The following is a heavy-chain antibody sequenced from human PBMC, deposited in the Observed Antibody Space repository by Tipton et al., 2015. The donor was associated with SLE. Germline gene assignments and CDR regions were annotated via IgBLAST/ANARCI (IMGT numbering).Heavy chain of an antibody. CDR3: AREGISYCGGDCHGSFDY. Sequence: TLSPTCTVSGGSMNSGVYYWSWLHQPAGKGLEWIGRIFSSGNTIYNPSLKSRVTISEDTSKNQFSLRLSTVTAADPAVYYCAREGISYCGGDCHGSFDYWGQGSLVTVSS. J-gene: IGHJ4*02. V-gene: IGHV4-61*02. CDR2: IFSSGNT. D-gene: IGHD2-21*01. CDR1: GGSMNSGVYY.